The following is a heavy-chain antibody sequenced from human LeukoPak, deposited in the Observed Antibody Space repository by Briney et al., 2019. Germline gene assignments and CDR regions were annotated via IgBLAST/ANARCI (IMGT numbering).Heavy chain of an antibody. Sequence: PPETLSLTCTVSGGSISSGSYYWSWIRQPAGKGLEWIGRIYTSGSTNYNPSLKSRVTISVDTSKNQFSLKLSSVTAADTAVYYCARETYYDFWSGRGDYFDYWGQGTLVTVSS. D-gene: IGHD3-3*01. V-gene: IGHV4-61*02. CDR3: ARETYYDFWSGRGDYFDY. CDR2: IYTSGST. J-gene: IGHJ4*02. CDR1: GGSISSGSYY.